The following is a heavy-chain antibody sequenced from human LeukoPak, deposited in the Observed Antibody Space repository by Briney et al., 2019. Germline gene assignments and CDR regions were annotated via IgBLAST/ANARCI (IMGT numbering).Heavy chain of an antibody. CDR3: ARQDTSSWYKDY. D-gene: IGHD6-13*01. Sequence: GQSLKISCKGSGYNFVNYWIGWVRQMPGKGLEWMGIIYPGDSDTKYSPSFQGQITISADKSISTAYQQWSSLKASDTAIYYCARQDTSSWYKDYWGQGTLVTVSS. CDR2: IYPGDSDT. CDR1: GYNFVNYW. V-gene: IGHV5-51*01. J-gene: IGHJ4*02.